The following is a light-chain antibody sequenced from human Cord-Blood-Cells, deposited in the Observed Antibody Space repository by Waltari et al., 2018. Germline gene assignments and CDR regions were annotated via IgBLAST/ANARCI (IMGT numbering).Light chain of an antibody. J-gene: IGLJ3*02. Sequence: QSVLTQPPSVSGAPGQRVTISCTGSSSNLGAGYDVHWYQQLPGTAPKLRIYVHSKRPSGDPDRFSGSKSGSSASLAITWLQAGDEADYYCQSYDSSLGGWVFGGGTKLTVL. CDR1: SSNLGAGYD. CDR2: VHS. CDR3: QSYDSSLGGWV. V-gene: IGLV1-40*01.